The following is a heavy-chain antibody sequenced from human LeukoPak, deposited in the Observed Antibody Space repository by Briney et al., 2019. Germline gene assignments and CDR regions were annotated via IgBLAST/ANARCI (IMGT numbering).Heavy chain of an antibody. J-gene: IGHJ3*02. V-gene: IGHV3-30*04. D-gene: IGHD2-2*01. CDR2: ISYDGSNK. CDR1: GFTFSSNA. Sequence: PGRSLRLSCAASGFTFSSNAMHWVRQAPGKGLEWVAVISYDGSNKYYADSVKGRFTISRDNSKNTLYLQMNSLRAEDTAVYYCARDIHCSSTSCYGAFDIWGQGTMVTVSS. CDR3: ARDIHCSSTSCYGAFDI.